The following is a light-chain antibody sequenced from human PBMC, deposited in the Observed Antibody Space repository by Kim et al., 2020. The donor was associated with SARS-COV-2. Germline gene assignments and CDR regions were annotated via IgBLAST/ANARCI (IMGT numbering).Light chain of an antibody. CDR3: GTWDDRLDAGV. V-gene: IGLV1-51*01. Sequence: QSVLTQPPSVSAAPGQRVTISCSGGTSNIRNNLVSWYQHLPGTASKVLIYKDNKRPSGVPGRFSASKSGTSATLAITGLQTGDEGDYYRGTWDDRLDAGVFGGGTQLTVL. CDR2: KDN. CDR1: TSNIRNNL. J-gene: IGLJ3*02.